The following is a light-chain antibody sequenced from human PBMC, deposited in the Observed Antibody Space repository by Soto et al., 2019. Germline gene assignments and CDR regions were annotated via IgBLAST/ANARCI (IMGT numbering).Light chain of an antibody. CDR1: SSDVGGYNY. CDR3: RSYTSSSTLV. J-gene: IGLJ1*01. Sequence: QSALTQPASVSGSPGQSITISCTGTSSDVGGYNYVSWYQQHPGKAPKLMIYDVSNRPSGVSNRFSGSTSGNTASLTISGLQAEDEADYSCRSYTSSSTLVFGTGTKLTVL. V-gene: IGLV2-14*01. CDR2: DVS.